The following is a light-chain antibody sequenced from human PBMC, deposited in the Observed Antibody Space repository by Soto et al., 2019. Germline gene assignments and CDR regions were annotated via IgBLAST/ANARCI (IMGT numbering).Light chain of an antibody. CDR2: GAS. CDR3: QQYGSSPPS. CDR1: QRVSSSY. J-gene: IGKJ2*01. Sequence: PGERVTLSCRASQRVSSSYLTWYQQKPGQAPRLLIYGASSRATGIPDRFSGSGSATDFTLTISRLEPEDSAVYFCQQYGSSPPSFGQGTKLEIK. V-gene: IGKV3-20*01.